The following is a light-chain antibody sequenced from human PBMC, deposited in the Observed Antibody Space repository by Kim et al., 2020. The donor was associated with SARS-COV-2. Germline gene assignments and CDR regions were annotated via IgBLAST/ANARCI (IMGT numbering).Light chain of an antibody. CDR1: QSVTRF. V-gene: IGKV3-11*01. CDR3: QQRSNWPLT. J-gene: IGKJ4*01. Sequence: LLPGERATLSCRSSQSVTRFLTWYQQRPGQAPRLLIYDASNRATGIPARFSGSGSGTDFTLTISSLEPEDFAVYYCQQRSNWPLTFGGGTKVDIK. CDR2: DAS.